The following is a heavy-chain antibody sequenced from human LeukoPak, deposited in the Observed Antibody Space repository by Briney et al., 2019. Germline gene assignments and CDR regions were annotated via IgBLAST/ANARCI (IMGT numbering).Heavy chain of an antibody. CDR1: GGSISSAAYY. D-gene: IGHD3-22*01. J-gene: IGHJ4*02. V-gene: IGHV4-31*03. CDR2: IYYSGAT. Sequence: SETLSLTCTVSGGSISSAAYYWSWIRQHPGKGLEWIGYIYYSGATYYNPSLKSRLTTSVVTSKNQFSLKLNSVTAADMAVYYCARAGDSGYWFDYWGQGTVVTVSS. CDR3: ARAGDSGYWFDY.